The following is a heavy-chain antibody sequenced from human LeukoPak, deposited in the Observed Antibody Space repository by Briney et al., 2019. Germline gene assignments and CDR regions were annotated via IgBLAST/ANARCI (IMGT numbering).Heavy chain of an antibody. CDR1: GGSVSSVSYY. Sequence: PSETLSLTCTISGGSVSSVSYYWGWIRQPPGKGLEWIASIFYSGSAYYSPSLKSRVTISVDTSKNQFSLKLSSVTAADTAVYYCARQTFSGAYYPYYFDYWGQGTLLTVSS. D-gene: IGHD1-26*01. CDR3: ARQTFSGAYYPYYFDY. V-gene: IGHV4-39*01. J-gene: IGHJ4*02. CDR2: IFYSGSA.